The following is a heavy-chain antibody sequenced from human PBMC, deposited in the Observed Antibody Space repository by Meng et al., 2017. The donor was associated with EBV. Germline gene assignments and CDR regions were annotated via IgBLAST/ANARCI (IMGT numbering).Heavy chain of an antibody. CDR1: GESFSGYY. V-gene: IGHV4-34*01. CDR3: AEGRGTFDY. Sequence: QVQLPQWGAGLLEPSETLSLTCGLSGESFSGYYCSWVRQSPGKGLEWIGEVNHAGRTNFNPSLKSRVSISLDTSKNQFSLKLNSVTVADTAVYYCAEGRGTFDYWGRGTLVTVSS. J-gene: IGHJ4*02. CDR2: VNHAGRT.